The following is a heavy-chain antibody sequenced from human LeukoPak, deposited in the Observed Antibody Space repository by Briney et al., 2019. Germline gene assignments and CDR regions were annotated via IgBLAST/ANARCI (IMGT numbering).Heavy chain of an antibody. V-gene: IGHV3-30*04. CDR3: VKDNPLDY. Sequence: GGSLRLSCVASGFRFSGYAIHWVRQAPGKGLEWVALISYNGGRKDYADSMKGRFTISRDNSKNTLYLHINSLRAEDTAVYYCVKDNPLDYWGQGTLVIVSS. CDR2: ISYNGGRK. CDR1: GFRFSGYA. D-gene: IGHD1-14*01. J-gene: IGHJ4*02.